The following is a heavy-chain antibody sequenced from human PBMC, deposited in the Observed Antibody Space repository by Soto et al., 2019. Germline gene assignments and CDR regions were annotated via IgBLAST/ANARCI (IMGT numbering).Heavy chain of an antibody. CDR3: AKGSAGVTAYRDSISARGSDY. D-gene: IGHD6-6*01. V-gene: IGHV3-23*01. J-gene: IGHJ4*03. CDR2: ISGSGGST. Sequence: SLRLSCAASGCTCSNYAMSWVRQAPGKGLEWVSAISGSGGSTYYADSVKSRLTISRDKSKNTLYLQMNSLRAEDTAVNYCAKGSAGVTAYRDSISARGSDYWGQGTTVTVSS. CDR1: GCTCSNYA.